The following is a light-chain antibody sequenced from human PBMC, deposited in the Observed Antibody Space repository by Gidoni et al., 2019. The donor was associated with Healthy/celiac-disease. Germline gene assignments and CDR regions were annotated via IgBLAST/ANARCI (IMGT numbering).Light chain of an antibody. CDR3: QERRNWPLT. Sequence: EFVLTQSQAILSLSPGERAILCCRARQTISSYFTWYQQKPGQAPRLLIYDASNRATGIPARFRGRVSGTDFTLTISSLEPEDCAVYFCQERRNWPLTFXGXTKVEIK. J-gene: IGKJ4*01. CDR2: DAS. V-gene: IGKV3-11*01. CDR1: QTISSY.